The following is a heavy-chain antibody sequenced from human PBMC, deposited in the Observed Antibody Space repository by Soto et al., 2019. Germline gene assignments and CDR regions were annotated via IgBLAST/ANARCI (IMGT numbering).Heavy chain of an antibody. J-gene: IGHJ6*02. D-gene: IGHD2-2*02. CDR1: GFNFSGSA. CDR3: NRGQGAPIGDYYDHGMDV. V-gene: IGHV3-73*01. Sequence: GGSLRLSCAASGFNFSGSAIHWVRQASGKGLEWVGRIRSRANNYATSSAASVKGRFKFSRDDSKNTAYLQMSTLKTEDTAGYYCNRGQGAPIGDYYDHGMDVWGQGTTVTVSS. CDR2: IRSRANNYAT.